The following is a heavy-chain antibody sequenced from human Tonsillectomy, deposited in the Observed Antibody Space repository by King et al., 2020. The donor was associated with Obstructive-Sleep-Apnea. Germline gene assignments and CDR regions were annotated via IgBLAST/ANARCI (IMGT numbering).Heavy chain of an antibody. CDR1: GFTFGDYA. J-gene: IGHJ3*02. Sequence: VQLVESGGGLVQPGRSLRLSCTASGFTFGDYAMSWFRQAPGKGLEWVVFIRSKAYGGTTAYAASVKGRFTISRDDSKSIAYLPMNSLKTEDTAVSFCTKDLPFTFGGVLHAFDIWGQGTMVTVSS. D-gene: IGHD3-16*01. CDR2: IRSKAYGGTT. V-gene: IGHV3-49*03. CDR3: TKDLPFTFGGVLHAFDI.